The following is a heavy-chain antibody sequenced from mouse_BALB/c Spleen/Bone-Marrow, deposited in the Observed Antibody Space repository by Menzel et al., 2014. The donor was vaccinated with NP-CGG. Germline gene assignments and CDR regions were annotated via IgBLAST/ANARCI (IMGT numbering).Heavy chain of an antibody. CDR1: GFTFSNYA. V-gene: IGHV5-6-5*01. J-gene: IGHJ1*01. CDR2: ISSGGST. CDR3: ARGGLRYFDV. Sequence: DVKLVESGGGLVKPGGSLKLSCAASGFTFSNYAMSWVRQTPEKRLEWVASISSGGSTYYPDSVKGRFTISRDNARNILYLQMSSLRSEDTAMYYCARGGLRYFDVWGAGTTVTVSS. D-gene: IGHD3-2*02.